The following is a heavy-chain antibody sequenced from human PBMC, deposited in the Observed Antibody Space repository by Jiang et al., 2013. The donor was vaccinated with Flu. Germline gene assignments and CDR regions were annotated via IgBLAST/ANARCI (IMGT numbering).Heavy chain of an antibody. CDR3: ARALKYSGFELPYFDF. D-gene: IGHD5-12*01. CDR2: IYHSGST. V-gene: IGHV4-39*07. Sequence: GLVKPSETLSLTCTVSGGSFSSDYYYWAWIRQPPGKGLEWVGSIYHSGSTYYKPSLRGRVTMSVDTPKNQFSLNLNSVTAADTAVYYCARALKYSGFELPYFDFWGQGTLVTVSS. CDR1: GGSFSSDYYY. J-gene: IGHJ4*02.